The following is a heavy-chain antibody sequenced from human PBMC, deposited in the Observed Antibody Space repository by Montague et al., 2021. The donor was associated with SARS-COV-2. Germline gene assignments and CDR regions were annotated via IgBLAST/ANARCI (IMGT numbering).Heavy chain of an antibody. CDR1: GFTFSSYA. Sequence: SLRLSCAASGFTFSSYAMSWVCQAPGKGPEWVSAISGSGGSTYYADSVKGRFTISRDNSKNTLYLQMNSLRAEDTAVYYCATSRFLEWLFTMDGTFDYWGQGTLVTVSS. CDR2: ISGSGGST. D-gene: IGHD3-3*01. V-gene: IGHV3-23*01. CDR3: ATSRFLEWLFTMDGTFDY. J-gene: IGHJ4*02.